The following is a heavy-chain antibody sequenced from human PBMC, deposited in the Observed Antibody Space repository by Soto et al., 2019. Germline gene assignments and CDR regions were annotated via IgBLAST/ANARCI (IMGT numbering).Heavy chain of an antibody. J-gene: IGHJ6*02. V-gene: IGHV4-59*12. Sequence: PSETLSLTCTVSGGSISSYYWSWIRQPPGKGLEWIGYIYYSGSTNYNPSLKSRVTISVDTSKNQFSLKLSSVTAADTAVYYCARERAARGHYYYYGMDVWGQGTTVTVSS. CDR3: ARERAARGHYYYYGMDV. CDR1: GGSISSYY. D-gene: IGHD6-6*01. CDR2: IYYSGST.